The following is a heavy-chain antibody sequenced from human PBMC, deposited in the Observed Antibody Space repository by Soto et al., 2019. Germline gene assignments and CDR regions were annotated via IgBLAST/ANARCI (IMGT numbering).Heavy chain of an antibody. V-gene: IGHV4-30-2*01. Sequence: SETLSLTCAVSGGSISSGGYSWSWIRQPPGKGLEWIGYIYHSGSTYYNPSLKSRVTISVDRSKNQFSLKLSSVTAADTAVYYCARSSAGSGFDYWGQGTLVTVSS. J-gene: IGHJ4*02. D-gene: IGHD3-10*01. CDR1: GGSISSGGYS. CDR2: IYHSGST. CDR3: ARSSAGSGFDY.